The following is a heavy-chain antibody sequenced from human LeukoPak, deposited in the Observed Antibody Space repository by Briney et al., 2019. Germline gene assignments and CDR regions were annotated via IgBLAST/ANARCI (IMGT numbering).Heavy chain of an antibody. CDR1: GGTFSRYA. J-gene: IGHJ4*02. CDR3: ARDRDFWSGYYAIGGFDY. V-gene: IGHV1-69*05. Sequence: SVKVSCKASGGTFSRYAISWVRQAPGQGLEWMGRIIPIFGTANYAQKFQGRVTITTDESTSTAYMELSSLRSEDTAVYYCARDRDFWSGYYAIGGFDYWGQGTLVTVSS. CDR2: IIPIFGTA. D-gene: IGHD3-3*01.